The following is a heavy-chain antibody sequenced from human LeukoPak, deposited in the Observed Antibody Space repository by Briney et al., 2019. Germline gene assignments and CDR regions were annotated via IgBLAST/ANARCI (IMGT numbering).Heavy chain of an antibody. V-gene: IGHV3-30*18. CDR3: AKDVRAVAPYYFDY. D-gene: IGHD6-19*01. CDR1: GVTLSSYG. CDR2: ISYDGSNK. Sequence: GGSLGLSCAASGVTLSSYGMHWVRQAPGKGLEWVAVISYDGSNKYYADSVRGRFTISRDNSKNTLYLQMNSLRAEDTAVYYCAKDVRAVAPYYFDYWGQGTLVTVSS. J-gene: IGHJ4*02.